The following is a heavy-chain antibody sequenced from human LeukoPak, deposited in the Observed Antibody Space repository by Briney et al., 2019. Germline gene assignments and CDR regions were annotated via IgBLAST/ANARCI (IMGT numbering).Heavy chain of an antibody. CDR3: AKDGQYQRQYPGFFYSYYYMDV. D-gene: IGHD2-2*01. Sequence: GGSLRLSCAASGFTFNNYAMSWVRQAPGKGLEWVSAISGGGSSTYSVDSVKGRFTISRDNSKTTLYLQMNSLRAEDTAVYYCAKDGQYQRQYPGFFYSYYYMDVWGKGTTVTVSS. CDR1: GFTFNNYA. CDR2: ISGGGSST. V-gene: IGHV3-23*01. J-gene: IGHJ6*03.